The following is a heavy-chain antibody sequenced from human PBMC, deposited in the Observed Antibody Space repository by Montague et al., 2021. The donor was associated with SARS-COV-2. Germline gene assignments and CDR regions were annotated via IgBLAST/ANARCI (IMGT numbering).Heavy chain of an antibody. CDR3: ARDLGGSSSDY. V-gene: IGHV3-21*01. Sequence: SLRLSCAASAFTFSSYTMNWVRQAPGRGLEWVSYLHPSSTFIYYADSVKGRFTISRDNAKNSLYLQMNSLRADDTAVYYCARDLGGSSSDYWGQGTLVTVSS. J-gene: IGHJ4*02. CDR2: LHPSSTFI. CDR1: AFTFSSYT. D-gene: IGHD2-15*01.